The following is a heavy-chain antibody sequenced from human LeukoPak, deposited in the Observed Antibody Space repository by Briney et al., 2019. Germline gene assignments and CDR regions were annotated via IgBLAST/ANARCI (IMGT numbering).Heavy chain of an antibody. J-gene: IGHJ1*01. CDR3: AKDRGSSSTGGGYFQH. CDR1: EFTFSNYG. CDR2: ISYDGSNK. Sequence: GGSLRLSCTASEFTFSNYGMHWVRQAPGKGLEWVAVISYDGSNKYYADSVKGRFTISRDNSKNMLYLQMNSLRAEDTAVYYCAKDRGSSSTGGGYFQHWGQGTLGTVSS. V-gene: IGHV3-30*18. D-gene: IGHD2-15*01.